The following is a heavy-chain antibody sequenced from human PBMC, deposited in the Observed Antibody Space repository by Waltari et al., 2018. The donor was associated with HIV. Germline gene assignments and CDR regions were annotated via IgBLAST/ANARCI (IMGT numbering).Heavy chain of an antibody. V-gene: IGHV6-1*01. CDR3: ARDVLYRVAAAGGFDY. J-gene: IGHJ4*02. Sequence: QVQLQQSGPGLVKPSQTLSLTCAISGDRVSSNSAAWNWIRQSPSKGLEWLGRTYYRSKWYNDYAVSVKSRITINPDTSKNQFSLQLNSVTPEDTAVYYCARDVLYRVAAAGGFDYWGQGTLVTVSS. CDR1: GDRVSSNSAA. D-gene: IGHD6-13*01. CDR2: TYYRSKWYN.